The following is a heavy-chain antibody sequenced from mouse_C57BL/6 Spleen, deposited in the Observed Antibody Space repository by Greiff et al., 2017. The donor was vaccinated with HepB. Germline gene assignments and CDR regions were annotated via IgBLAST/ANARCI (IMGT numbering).Heavy chain of an antibody. CDR1: GYTFTDYY. CDR2: INPNNGGT. Sequence: EVQLQQSGPELVKPGASVKISCKASGYTFTDYYMNWVKQSHGKSLEWIGDINPNNGGTSYNQKFKGKATLTVDKSSSTAYMELRSLTSEDSAVYYCARSEDYYGSSPYFDYWGQGTTLTVSS. CDR3: ARSEDYYGSSPYFDY. J-gene: IGHJ2*01. D-gene: IGHD1-1*01. V-gene: IGHV1-26*01.